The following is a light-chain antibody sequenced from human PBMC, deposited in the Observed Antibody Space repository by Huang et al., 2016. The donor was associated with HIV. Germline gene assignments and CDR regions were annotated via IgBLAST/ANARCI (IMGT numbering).Light chain of an antibody. CDR1: QSVLYSSNNKNY. CDR3: QQYYSTPF. CDR2: WAS. Sequence: DIVMTQSPDSLAVSLGERATINCKSSQSVLYSSNNKNYLAWYQQKPGQPPNLLIYWASTRESGVPDRFSGSGSGTDFTLTISSLQAEDVAVYYCQQYYSTPFFGGGTKVEIK. J-gene: IGKJ4*01. V-gene: IGKV4-1*01.